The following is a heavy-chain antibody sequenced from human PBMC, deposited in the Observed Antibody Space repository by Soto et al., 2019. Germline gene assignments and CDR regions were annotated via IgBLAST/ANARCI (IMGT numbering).Heavy chain of an antibody. CDR2: IYWDDSK. J-gene: IGHJ4*02. D-gene: IGHD1-26*01. CDR3: AHAYGGRSLY. CDR1: GFSLTTDRVG. V-gene: IGHV2-5*02. Sequence: QITLKESGPTLVKPTQTLTLTCTFSGFSLTTDRVGVGWIRQPPGEALEWLAVIYWDDSKTYRPSLESRLTITTDTSKKQVALTMTNMDSMDTATYYCAHAYGGRSLYWGQGPLVTVSS.